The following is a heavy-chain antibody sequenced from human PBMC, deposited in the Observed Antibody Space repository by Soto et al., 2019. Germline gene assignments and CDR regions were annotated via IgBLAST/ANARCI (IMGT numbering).Heavy chain of an antibody. CDR3: AKDAAMVSSTFNYFDY. CDR1: VFFFISYA. V-gene: IGHV3-23*01. D-gene: IGHD6-13*01. Sequence: QAGWSLRLSCAASVFFFISYAMSWVRQAPGKGLEWVSGIGGSGGYKSYADSVKGRFTISRDNSKNTLYLQMESLGAEDTAVYYCAKDAAMVSSTFNYFDYWGQGTLVTVSS. CDR2: IGGSGGYK. J-gene: IGHJ4*02.